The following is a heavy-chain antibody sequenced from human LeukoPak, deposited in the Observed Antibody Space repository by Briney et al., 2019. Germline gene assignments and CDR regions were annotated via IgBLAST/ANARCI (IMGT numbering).Heavy chain of an antibody. J-gene: IGHJ6*04. D-gene: IGHD6-13*01. CDR1: GFTFSSYG. CDR2: MSYDGSNK. CDR3: ARAPDVGVAAARKQGLYYGMDV. Sequence: PGGSLRLSCAASGFTFSSYGMHWVRQAPGKGLEWVAVMSYDGSNKFYADSVKGRFTISRDNSKNTLYLQMNSLRAEDTAVYYCARAPDVGVAAARKQGLYYGMDVWGEGTTVTVSS. V-gene: IGHV3-30*03.